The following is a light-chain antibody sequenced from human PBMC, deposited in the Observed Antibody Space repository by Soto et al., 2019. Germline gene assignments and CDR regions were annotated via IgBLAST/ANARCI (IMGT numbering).Light chain of an antibody. Sequence: DIQMTQSPSTLSASVGDRVTITCRASQSISGRLAWYQQKPGKAPKLLIYDASNLESGVPSRFSGSGSWTEFTLTISSLQPDDFATYYCQQCISWPLTFGGGTKVEIK. CDR2: DAS. CDR1: QSISGR. J-gene: IGKJ4*01. CDR3: QQCISWPLT. V-gene: IGKV1-5*01.